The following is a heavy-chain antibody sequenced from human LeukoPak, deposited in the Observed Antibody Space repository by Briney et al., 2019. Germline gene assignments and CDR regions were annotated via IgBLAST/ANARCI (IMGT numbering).Heavy chain of an antibody. D-gene: IGHD3-22*01. V-gene: IGHV4-59*01. CDR2: NYYSGST. CDR3: ARAPTYYYDSSGYYTHYFDY. CDR1: RGSISSYY. Sequence: SETLSLTCTVSRGSISSYYWSWIRQPPGKGLEWIGYNYYSGSTNYNPSLKSRVTISVETSKNQFSLKLSSVTAADMAVYYCARAPTYYYDSSGYYTHYFDYWGLGTLVTVSS. J-gene: IGHJ4*02.